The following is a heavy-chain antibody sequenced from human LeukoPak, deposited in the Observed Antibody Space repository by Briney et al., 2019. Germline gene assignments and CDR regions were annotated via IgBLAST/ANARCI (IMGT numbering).Heavy chain of an antibody. Sequence: PSETLSLTCTVSGGSISNYYWSWIRQPPGKGLEWIGYMYYSGSTNYNPSLKSRVTISVDTSKNQFSLKLNSVTAADTAVYYCARQSHPRGYFDYWGQGTLVTVSS. D-gene: IGHD3-10*01. CDR2: MYYSGST. J-gene: IGHJ4*02. CDR1: GGSISNYY. V-gene: IGHV4-59*08. CDR3: ARQSHPRGYFDY.